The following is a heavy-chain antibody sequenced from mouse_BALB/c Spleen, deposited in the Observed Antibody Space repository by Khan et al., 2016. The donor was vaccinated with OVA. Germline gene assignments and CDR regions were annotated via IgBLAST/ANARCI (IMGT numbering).Heavy chain of an antibody. Sequence: QIQLVQSGAELAKPGASVKMSCKASGYTFINYWILWVKQRPGQGLEWIGYINPSTAYTEYNQNFKDKATLTADKSSRTAYMQLSSLTSEDSAVYDCARRVLRWDFDYWGQGTTLTVSS. V-gene: IGHV1-7*01. CDR2: INPSTAYT. CDR3: ARRVLRWDFDY. CDR1: GYTFINYW. D-gene: IGHD1-1*01. J-gene: IGHJ2*01.